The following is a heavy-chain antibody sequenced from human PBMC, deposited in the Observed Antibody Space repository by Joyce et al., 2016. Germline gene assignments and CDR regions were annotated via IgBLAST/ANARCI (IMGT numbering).Heavy chain of an antibody. CDR1: GFIFSTFG. D-gene: IGHD3-22*01. CDR3: AREGTDYYHTSLPY. V-gene: IGHV3-33*01. J-gene: IGHJ4*02. CDR2: ISYGGDNK. Sequence: QVRLVEFGGVVVQPGGSLRLSCATFGFIFSTFGMHWVRQAPGKGLEWVAVISYGGDNKYYADSVKGRFIISRDNSKNILYLQMNSLRAEDTAVYYCAREGTDYYHTSLPYWGQGTLVTVSS.